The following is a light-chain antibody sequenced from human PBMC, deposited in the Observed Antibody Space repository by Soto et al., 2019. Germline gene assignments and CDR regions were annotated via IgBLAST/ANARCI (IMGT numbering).Light chain of an antibody. J-gene: IGLJ1*01. Sequence: QSALSPHPSASWSPAHSFTISYTGTISHVGDNYVSWYQQHIGKAQTLIMYEVSQRPSGVPDPFYGSKSGKPASLTVSGIHTEDEADYYCSEYAGSNNFVFGSGTKVTVL. CDR3: SEYAGSNNFV. V-gene: IGLV2-8*01. CDR1: ISHVGDNY. CDR2: EVS.